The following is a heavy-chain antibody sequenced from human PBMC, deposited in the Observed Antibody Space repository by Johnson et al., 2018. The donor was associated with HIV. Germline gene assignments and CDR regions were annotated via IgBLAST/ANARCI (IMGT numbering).Heavy chain of an antibody. J-gene: IGHJ3*02. CDR3: ARGGSSWYLRAFDI. Sequence: MQLVESGGGLVQPGGSLRLSCAASGFTFSNYAMTWVRQSPGKGLEWVSTISVSGDSTYYADSVKGRFTISRDNAKDSLYLQMNSLRPDDTAGYYCARGGSSWYLRAFDIWGQGTMVTVSS. CDR2: ISVSGDST. CDR1: GFTFSNYA. V-gene: IGHV3-23*04. D-gene: IGHD6-13*01.